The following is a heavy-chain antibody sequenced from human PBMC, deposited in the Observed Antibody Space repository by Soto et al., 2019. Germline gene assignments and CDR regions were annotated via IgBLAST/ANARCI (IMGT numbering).Heavy chain of an antibody. D-gene: IGHD3-16*01. CDR3: ARDPVGGYFDY. J-gene: IGHJ4*02. V-gene: IGHV3-21*01. CDR1: GFTFSSYS. CDR2: ISSGSGYI. Sequence: PGGSLRLSCAASGFTFSSYSMNWVRQAPGKGLEWVSSISSGSGYIYYADSVKGRFTISRDNAKNSLYLQMNSLRAEDTAVYYCARDPVGGYFDYWGQETLVTVSS.